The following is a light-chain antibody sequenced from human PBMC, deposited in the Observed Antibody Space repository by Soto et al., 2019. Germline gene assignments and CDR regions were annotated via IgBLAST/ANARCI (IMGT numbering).Light chain of an antibody. CDR2: GAS. CDR1: QSVSNSY. Sequence: ENVLTQSPGTLSLSPGERATLSCRASQSVSNSYLAWYQQQPGQAPRLLIYGASSRATGIPDRFSGSGSGTYFPLTISRLEPEDFAVYYWQHYGSSYTFGQGTKLEIK. J-gene: IGKJ2*01. V-gene: IGKV3-20*01. CDR3: QHYGSSYT.